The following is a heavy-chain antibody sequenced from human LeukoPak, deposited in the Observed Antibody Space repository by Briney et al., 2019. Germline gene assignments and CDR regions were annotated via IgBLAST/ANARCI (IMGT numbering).Heavy chain of an antibody. CDR3: ARRGGSGRSFDY. CDR1: GGSVISGSYY. V-gene: IGHV4-61*01. CDR2: IYYSGST. J-gene: IGHJ4*02. D-gene: IGHD3-10*01. Sequence: ETLSLTCTISGGSVISGSYYWSWIRQPPGKGLEWIGYIYYSGSTNYNPSLKSRVTMSVDTSQNQFSLKLSSVTAAETAVYYCARRGGSGRSFDYWGQGTLVTISS.